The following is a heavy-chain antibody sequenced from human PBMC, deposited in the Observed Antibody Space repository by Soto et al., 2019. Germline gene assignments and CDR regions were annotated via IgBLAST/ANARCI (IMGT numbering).Heavy chain of an antibody. Sequence: ASVKVSCKASGYTFTSYAMHWVRRAPGQRLERMGWINAGNGNTKYSQKFQGRVTITRDTSASTAYMELSSLRSEDTAVYYCARGSGAYYYGMDVWGQGTTVTVSS. CDR2: INAGNGNT. V-gene: IGHV1-3*01. CDR3: ARGSGAYYYGMDV. J-gene: IGHJ6*02. D-gene: IGHD1-26*01. CDR1: GYTFTSYA.